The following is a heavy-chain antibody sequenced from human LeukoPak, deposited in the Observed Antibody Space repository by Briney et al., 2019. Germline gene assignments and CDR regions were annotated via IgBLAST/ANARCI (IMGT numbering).Heavy chain of an antibody. V-gene: IGHV4-31*03. D-gene: IGHD3-22*01. CDR3: ASRTISGLLDN. Sequence: PSQTLSLTCTVSGGAISTGAYYWSWIRQHPGKGLEWIGYIYYSGSSLYNPSLKSRLTLSVDTSKNQFSLQLTSVTAADTAVYYCASRTISGLLDNWGQGTLVAVSS. CDR1: GGAISTGAYY. J-gene: IGHJ4*02. CDR2: IYYSGSS.